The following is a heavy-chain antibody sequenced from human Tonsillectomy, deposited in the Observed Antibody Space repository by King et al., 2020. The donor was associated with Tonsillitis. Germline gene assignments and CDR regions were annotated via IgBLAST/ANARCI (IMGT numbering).Heavy chain of an antibody. D-gene: IGHD1-26*01. J-gene: IGHJ4*02. CDR3: AKLGRGIVGASTGIDY. CDR1: GFTFSSYA. CDR2: ISGSAGST. V-gene: IGHV3-23*04. Sequence: VQLVESGGGFVQPGGSLRLSCAASGFTFSSYAMSWVRQAPGKGLEWVSAISGSAGSTSYADSVKGRFTISRDNSKNTLYLQMNSLSAEDTAVYYCAKLGRGIVGASTGIDYWGQGTLVTVSS.